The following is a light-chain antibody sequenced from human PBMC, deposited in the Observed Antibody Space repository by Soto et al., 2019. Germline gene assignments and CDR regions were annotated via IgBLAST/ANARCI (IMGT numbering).Light chain of an antibody. CDR3: CSYIRFFDVV. V-gene: IGLV2-14*01. CDR1: SSDVGGYNY. J-gene: IGLJ2*01. CDR2: EVT. Sequence: QSVLTQPASVSGSPGQSITISCTGTSSDVGGYNYVSWYQQHPGKAPKLIIYEVTHRPSGVSNRFSGSRSGNTASLTISGLQADDDSTYYCCSYIRFFDVVFGGGTKLTVL.